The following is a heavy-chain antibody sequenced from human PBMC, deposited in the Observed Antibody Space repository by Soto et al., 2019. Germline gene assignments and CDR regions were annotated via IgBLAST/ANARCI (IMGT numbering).Heavy chain of an antibody. Sequence: PSETLSLTCAVYGGSFSGYYWSWIRQPPGKGLEWIGEINHSGSTNYNPSLKSRVTISVDTSKNQSSLKLSSVTAADTAVYYCARGPKGEVGGTWYYYAMDVWGQGTTVTVSS. J-gene: IGHJ6*02. CDR2: INHSGST. CDR3: ARGPKGEVGGTWYYYAMDV. V-gene: IGHV4-34*01. D-gene: IGHD1-26*01. CDR1: GGSFSGYY.